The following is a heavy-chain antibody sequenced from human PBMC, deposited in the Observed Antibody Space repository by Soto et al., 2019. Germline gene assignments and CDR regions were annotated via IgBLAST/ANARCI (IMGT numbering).Heavy chain of an antibody. CDR1: GFSLSTSGVG. J-gene: IGHJ4*02. CDR2: IYWDDDK. CDR3: AHRRDTNYFYHSSGYDYFDY. D-gene: IGHD3-22*01. Sequence: QITLKESGPTLAKTTQTLTLTCTFSGFSLSTSGVGVGWIRQPPGKALEWLALIYWDDDKRYSPSLKSRLTITTDTSTIQVVLTRTHIYPVDTATYSCAHRRDTNYFYHSSGYDYFDYWGQGTLVTVSS. V-gene: IGHV2-5*02.